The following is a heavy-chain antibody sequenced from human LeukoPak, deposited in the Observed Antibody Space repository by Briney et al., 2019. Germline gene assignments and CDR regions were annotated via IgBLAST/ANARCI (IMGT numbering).Heavy chain of an antibody. J-gene: IGHJ4*02. D-gene: IGHD2-2*01. CDR1: GFTFSSYG. CDR2: ISYDGSNK. Sequence: PGGSLRLSCAASGFTFSSYGMHWVRQAPGKGLEWVAVISYDGSNKYYADSVKGRFTISRDNSKNTLYLQMNSLRAEDTAVYYCAKGGYCSSTSCPPQLDYWGQGTLVTVSS. CDR3: AKGGYCSSTSCPPQLDY. V-gene: IGHV3-30*18.